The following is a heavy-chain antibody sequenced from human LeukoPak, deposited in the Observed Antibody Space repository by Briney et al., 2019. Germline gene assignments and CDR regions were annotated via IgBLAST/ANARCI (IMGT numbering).Heavy chain of an antibody. Sequence: SVKVSCKASGGTFSSYAISWVRQAPGQGLEWMGGIIPIFGTANYAQKFQGRVTITADESTSTAYMELSSLRSDDTAVYYCARSGSWYGVYYYYMDVWGKGTTVTVSS. V-gene: IGHV1-69*13. D-gene: IGHD6-13*01. J-gene: IGHJ6*03. CDR1: GGTFSSYA. CDR3: ARSGSWYGVYYYYMDV. CDR2: IIPIFGTA.